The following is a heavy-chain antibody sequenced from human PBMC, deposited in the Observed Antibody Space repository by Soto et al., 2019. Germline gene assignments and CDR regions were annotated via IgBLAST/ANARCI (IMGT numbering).Heavy chain of an antibody. V-gene: IGHV1-69*14. CDR3: ARAQEFGGNSDAFDI. CDR2: ILPFFGTA. D-gene: IGHD2-15*01. J-gene: IGHJ3*02. CDR1: GGSFRREA. Sequence: QVQLVQSGAEVKKPGSSVKVSCKASGGSFRREAINWVRQAPGQGPEWMGNILPFFGTADYVQKFQGRVTVTADMSTTTVYMEMSSLMDKATSVYYCARAQEFGGNSDAFDICGQGTMVIVSS.